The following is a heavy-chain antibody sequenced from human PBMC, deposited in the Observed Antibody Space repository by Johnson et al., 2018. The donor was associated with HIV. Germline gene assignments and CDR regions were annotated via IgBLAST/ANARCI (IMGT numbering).Heavy chain of an antibody. D-gene: IGHD2-15*01. V-gene: IGHV3-NL1*01. CDR3: ARDRAWGDNVVVAAYGAFDI. CDR1: GFTFSSYA. J-gene: IGHJ3*02. CDR2: LYADGRT. Sequence: QVQLVESGGGLVQPGGSLRLSCAASGFTFSSYAMHWVRQAPGKGLEWVSVLYADGRTYYADSVKGRFTVSRDNSKNTLYLQMNSLRAEDTAVYYCARDRAWGDNVVVAAYGAFDIWGQGTMVTVSS.